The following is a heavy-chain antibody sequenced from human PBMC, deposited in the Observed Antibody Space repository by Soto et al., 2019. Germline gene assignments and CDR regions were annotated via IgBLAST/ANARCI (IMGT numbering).Heavy chain of an antibody. J-gene: IGHJ2*01. V-gene: IGHV3-33*01. D-gene: IGHD6-19*01. Sequence: QVQLVESGGGVVQPGRSLRLSCAASGFTFSSYGMHWVRQAPGKGLEWVAVIWYDGSNKYYADSVKGRFTISRDNSKNTLYLQMNSLRAEDTAVYYCARDPGIAVADVYWYFDLWGRGTLVTVSS. CDR2: IWYDGSNK. CDR1: GFTFSSYG. CDR3: ARDPGIAVADVYWYFDL.